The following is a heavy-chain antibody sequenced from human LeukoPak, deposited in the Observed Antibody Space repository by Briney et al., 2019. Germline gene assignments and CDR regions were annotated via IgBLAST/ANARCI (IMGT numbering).Heavy chain of an antibody. Sequence: SETLSLTCAVYGGSFSGYYWSWIRQPPGKGLEWIGEINHSGSTNYNPSLKSRVTISVDTSKNQFSLKLSSVTAADTAVFYCARGTWLVLGYWGQGTLVTVSS. V-gene: IGHV4-34*01. CDR3: ARGTWLVLGY. J-gene: IGHJ4*02. CDR1: GGSFSGYY. CDR2: INHSGST. D-gene: IGHD6-19*01.